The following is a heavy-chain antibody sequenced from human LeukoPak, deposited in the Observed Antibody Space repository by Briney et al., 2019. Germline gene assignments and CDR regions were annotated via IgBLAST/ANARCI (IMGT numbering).Heavy chain of an antibody. CDR2: IYYSGST. Sequence: SETLSLTCTVSGGSISSSSYYWSWIRQPPGKGLEWIGYIYYSGSTNYNPSLKSRLTISVDTPKNQFSLKLSSVTAADTAVYYCARGLDGIAYYYYYYYMDVWGKGTTVTISS. CDR1: GGSISSSSYY. CDR3: ARGLDGIAYYYYYYYMDV. J-gene: IGHJ6*03. V-gene: IGHV4-61*01. D-gene: IGHD1-1*01.